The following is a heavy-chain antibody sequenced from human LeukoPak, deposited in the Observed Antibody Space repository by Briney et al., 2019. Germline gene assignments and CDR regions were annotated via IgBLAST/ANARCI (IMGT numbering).Heavy chain of an antibody. CDR1: GYTFNTYY. D-gene: IGHD1-1*01. J-gene: IGHJ3*02. CDR2: INPNNEAA. V-gene: IGHV1-2*06. Sequence: GASVKVSCKASGYTFNTYYLHWVRQAHGQGLEWRGRINPNNEAANHAQRVQGRGTMTRDMSISTVYLELSRLRSDDTAMYYCVREKLGRPYDAFDIWGQGTMVTVSS. CDR3: VREKLGRPYDAFDI.